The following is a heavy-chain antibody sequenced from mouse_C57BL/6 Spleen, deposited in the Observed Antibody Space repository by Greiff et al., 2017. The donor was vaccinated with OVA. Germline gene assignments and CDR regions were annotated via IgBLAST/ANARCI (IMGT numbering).Heavy chain of an antibody. Sequence: QVQLKQSGAELVKPGASVKISCKASGYAFSSYWMNWVKQRPGKGLEWIGQIYPGDGDTNYNGKFKGKATLTADKSSSTAYMQLSSLTSEDSAVYFCAKNRITTVVARYAMDYWGQGTSVTVSS. CDR2: IYPGDGDT. V-gene: IGHV1-80*01. CDR3: AKNRITTVVARYAMDY. CDR1: GYAFSSYW. D-gene: IGHD1-1*01. J-gene: IGHJ4*01.